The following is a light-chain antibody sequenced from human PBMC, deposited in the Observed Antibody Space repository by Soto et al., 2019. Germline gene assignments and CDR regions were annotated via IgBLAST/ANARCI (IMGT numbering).Light chain of an antibody. CDR1: ENVRTF. CDR3: QQHSHWPPWT. J-gene: IGKJ1*01. Sequence: EVVLTQSPATLSLSPGERATLSCRASENVRTFVDWYQQKPGQAPRLLMFGASNRATGIPARFSGSGSGTEFSHAISNLEPEDFSVYYCQQHSHWPPWTFGQGTRVEIQ. V-gene: IGKV3-11*01. CDR2: GAS.